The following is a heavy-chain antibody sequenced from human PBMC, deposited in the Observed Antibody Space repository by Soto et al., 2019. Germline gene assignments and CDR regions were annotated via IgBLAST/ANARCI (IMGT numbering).Heavy chain of an antibody. Sequence: ASVKVSCKASGYTFTSYYMHWVRQAPGQGLEWMGIINPSGGSTSYAQKFQGRVAMTRDTSTSTVYMELSSLRSEDTAVYYCARGGSYCSSTSCHGDAFDIWGQGTMVTVS. CDR3: ARGGSYCSSTSCHGDAFDI. CDR2: INPSGGST. J-gene: IGHJ3*02. D-gene: IGHD2-2*01. CDR1: GYTFTSYY. V-gene: IGHV1-46*01.